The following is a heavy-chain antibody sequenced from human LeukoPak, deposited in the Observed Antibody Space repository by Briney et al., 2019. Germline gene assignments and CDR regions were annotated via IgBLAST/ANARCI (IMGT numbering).Heavy chain of an antibody. D-gene: IGHD2-15*01. CDR3: ARDFGLRCSGGTCYSVYYYGMDV. Sequence: GGSLRLSRSASGFSLSNYAMHCVPAAPGKGLGYVANLKEGGSEKYYVDSVRGRFTISRDNAKNSLYLQMNILRAEDTAVYYCARDFGLRCSGGTCYSVYYYGMDVWGKGTTVTVSS. CDR1: GFSLSNYA. V-gene: IGHV3-7*03. J-gene: IGHJ6*04. CDR2: LKEGGSEK.